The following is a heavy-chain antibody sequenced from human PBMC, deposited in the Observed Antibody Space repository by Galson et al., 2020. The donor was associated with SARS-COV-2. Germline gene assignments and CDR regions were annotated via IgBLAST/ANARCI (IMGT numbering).Heavy chain of an antibody. D-gene: IGHD6-19*01. J-gene: IGHJ4*02. Sequence: ASVKVSCKASGYTFSGYYMHWVRQAPGQGLEWMGWINPNSGGTNYAQKFQGRVTMTRDTSIRTAYMELSRLRSDDTAVYYCARDLGPGLILSYWGQGTLVTVSS. CDR1: GYTFSGYY. V-gene: IGHV1-2*02. CDR3: ARDLGPGLILSY. CDR2: INPNSGGT.